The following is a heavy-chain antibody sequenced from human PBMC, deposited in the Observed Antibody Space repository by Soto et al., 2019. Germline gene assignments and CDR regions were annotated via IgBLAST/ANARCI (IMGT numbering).Heavy chain of an antibody. CDR1: GFSFITYW. D-gene: IGHD3-9*01. J-gene: IGHJ4*02. CDR2: IKEDGSEK. V-gene: IGHV3-7*04. CDR3: VKAISGSFAL. Sequence: EVQLVESGGCLVQSGGSLILSCEASGFSFITYWMNWVRQAPGKGLEWLARIKEDGSEKQYVDSVKGRFTISRDNTNNSLYLRMNSLREEDTAVYYCVKAISGSFALWGQGTLVIVSS.